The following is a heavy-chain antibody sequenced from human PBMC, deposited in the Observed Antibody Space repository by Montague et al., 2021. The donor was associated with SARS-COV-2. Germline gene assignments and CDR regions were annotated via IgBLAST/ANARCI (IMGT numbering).Heavy chain of an antibody. CDR2: ISSRGNSV. V-gene: IGHV3-48*03. Sequence: SLRLSCAASGFKFNDFEMNWVRQAPGKGPEWVSYISSRGNSVDYVDSVKGRFTISRDNAKNSLYLQMNNLRAEETAIYYCARATTLLPSAGFYFVHWGQGTLVTVSS. D-gene: IGHD3-10*02. CDR3: ARATTLLPSAGFYFVH. J-gene: IGHJ4*02. CDR1: GFKFNDFE.